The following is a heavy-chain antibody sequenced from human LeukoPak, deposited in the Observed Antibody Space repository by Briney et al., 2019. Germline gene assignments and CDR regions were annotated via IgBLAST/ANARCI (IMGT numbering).Heavy chain of an antibody. CDR2: ISYEGSYT. D-gene: IGHD3-22*01. CDR3: AKEMYYYDSSGPIDY. J-gene: IGHJ4*02. CDR1: GFTFSHHA. V-gene: IGHV3-30*04. Sequence: GGSLRLSCAGSGFTFSHHAMHWVRQAPGKGLEWVAVISYEGSYTYYADSVTGRFTISRDNYKNTMYLQMNSLRPEDTAVYYCAKEMYYYDSSGPIDYWGQGTLVTVSS.